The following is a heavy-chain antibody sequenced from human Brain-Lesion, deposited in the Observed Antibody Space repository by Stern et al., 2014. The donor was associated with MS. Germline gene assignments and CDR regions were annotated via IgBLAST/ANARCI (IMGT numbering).Heavy chain of an antibody. V-gene: IGHV2-5*02. Sequence: QVPLKESGPALVTPTQTLTLTCTFSGFSLRTDGVGVGWVPQPPGQALESLALIYWDNDKRYSPSLRSRLTITKDTSRNQVVLTMTNMDPVDTATYYCAHRRPHYASWDNGDFDYWGQGALVTVSS. CDR2: IYWDNDK. CDR3: AHRRPHYASWDNGDFDY. J-gene: IGHJ4*02. CDR1: GFSLRTDGVG. D-gene: IGHD3-3*01.